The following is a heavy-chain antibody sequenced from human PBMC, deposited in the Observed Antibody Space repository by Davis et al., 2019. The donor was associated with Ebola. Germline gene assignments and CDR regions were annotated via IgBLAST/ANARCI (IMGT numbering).Heavy chain of an antibody. D-gene: IGHD6-13*01. CDR3: ARANAIAAAATGYYYYGMDV. Sequence: PGGSLRLSCAASGFTFSSYWMSWVRQAPGKGLEWVANIKQDGSEKYYVDSVKGRFIISRDSAKNSLYLQMNSLRAEDTAMYYCARANAIAAAATGYYYYGMDVWGKGTTVTVSS. CDR1: GFTFSSYW. CDR2: IKQDGSEK. V-gene: IGHV3-7*01. J-gene: IGHJ6*04.